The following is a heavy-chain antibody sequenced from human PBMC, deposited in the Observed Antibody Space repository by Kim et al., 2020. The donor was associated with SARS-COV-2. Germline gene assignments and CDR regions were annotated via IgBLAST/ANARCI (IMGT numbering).Heavy chain of an antibody. CDR3: ARAGYSSGWALDYFDC. Sequence: KFQDRVTITADKSTSTAYMELSSLRSEDTAVYYCARAGYSSGWALDYFDCWGQGTLVTVSS. J-gene: IGHJ4*02. D-gene: IGHD6-19*01. V-gene: IGHV1-69*04.